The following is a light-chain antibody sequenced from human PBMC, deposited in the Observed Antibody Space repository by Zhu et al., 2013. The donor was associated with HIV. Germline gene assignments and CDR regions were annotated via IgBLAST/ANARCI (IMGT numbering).Light chain of an antibody. J-gene: IGKJ1*01. Sequence: DIQMTQSPSTLSASVGDRVTITCRASQSIINWLAWYQQKAGKAPKLLIQKASTLESGVPSRFSGSGSGTEFTLTISSLQPDDFATLYCQQYATSSPTFGQGTKVEV. CDR2: KAS. CDR3: QQYATSSPT. CDR1: QSIINW. V-gene: IGKV1-5*03.